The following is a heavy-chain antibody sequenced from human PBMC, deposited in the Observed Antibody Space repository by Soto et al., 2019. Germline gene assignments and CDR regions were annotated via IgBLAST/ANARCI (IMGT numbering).Heavy chain of an antibody. CDR3: AKVAQGDPLISDYGMDV. J-gene: IGHJ6*02. Sequence: GGSLRLSCDASGFPFSSYGMHWVRQAPGKGLEWVAVISYDGSIKYYADSVKGRFTVSRDNSKNTLYLQMNTLRADDTAVYYCAKVAQGDPLISDYGMDVWGQGTTVTVSS. V-gene: IGHV3-30*18. CDR1: GFPFSSYG. D-gene: IGHD2-21*02. CDR2: ISYDGSIK.